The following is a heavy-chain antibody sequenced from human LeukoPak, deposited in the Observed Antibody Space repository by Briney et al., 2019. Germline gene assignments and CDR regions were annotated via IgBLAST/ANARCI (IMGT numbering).Heavy chain of an antibody. CDR3: ARVMEYYDFWSGYSDTQYFDY. CDR1: GYSISSGYY. CDR2: IYHSGST. D-gene: IGHD3-3*01. J-gene: IGHJ4*02. Sequence: PSETLSLTCTVSGYSISSGYYWGWIRQPPGKGLEWIGSIYHSGSTYYNPSLKSRVTISVDTSKNQFSLKLSSVTAADTAVYYCARVMEYYDFWSGYSDTQYFDYWGQGTLVTVSS. V-gene: IGHV4-38-2*02.